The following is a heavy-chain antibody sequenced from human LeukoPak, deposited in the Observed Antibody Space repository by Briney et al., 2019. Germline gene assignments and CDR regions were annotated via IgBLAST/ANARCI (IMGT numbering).Heavy chain of an antibody. J-gene: IGHJ6*03. CDR3: ARRSMVQHMDV. Sequence: GASVKVSCKASGYTFTRDAMDWVRQAPGQGLEYMGWIDTNTGSPTYAQGFTGRFVFSLDTSVSTAYLQISSLKADDTAVYYCARRSMVQHMDVWGKGTTVIVSS. CDR1: GYTFTRDA. D-gene: IGHD3-10*01. V-gene: IGHV7-4-1*02. CDR2: IDTNTGSP.